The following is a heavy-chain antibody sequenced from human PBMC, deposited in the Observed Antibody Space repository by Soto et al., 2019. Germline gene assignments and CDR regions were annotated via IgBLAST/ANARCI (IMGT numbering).Heavy chain of an antibody. CDR2: ISGSGGST. CDR3: AKDLRTYYYDSSGYLPGDY. J-gene: IGHJ4*02. V-gene: IGHV3-23*01. D-gene: IGHD3-22*01. CDR1: GFTFSSYA. Sequence: GGSLRLSCAASGFTFSSYAMSWVRQAPGKGLEWVSAISGSGGSTYYADSVKGRFTISRDNSKNTLYLQMNSLRAEDTAVYYCAKDLRTYYYDSSGYLPGDYWGQGTLVTVSS.